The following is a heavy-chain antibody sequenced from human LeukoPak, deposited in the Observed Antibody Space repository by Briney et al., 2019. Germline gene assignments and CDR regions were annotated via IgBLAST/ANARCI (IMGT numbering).Heavy chain of an antibody. CDR2: IYPDDPET. Sequence: GESLKISCKGSGYSFTNYWIGWVRQMPGKGLECMGIIYPDDPETKYSPSFQGQVTISADKSISTAYLQWSSLKASDTAMYYCARHVVPAARDYYMDVWGKGTTVTVSS. J-gene: IGHJ6*03. CDR3: ARHVVPAARDYYMDV. CDR1: GYSFTNYW. V-gene: IGHV5-51*01. D-gene: IGHD2-2*01.